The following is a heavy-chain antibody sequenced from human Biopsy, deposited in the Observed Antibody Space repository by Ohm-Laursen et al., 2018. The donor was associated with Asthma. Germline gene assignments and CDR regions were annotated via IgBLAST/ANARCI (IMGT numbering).Heavy chain of an antibody. J-gene: IGHJ1*01. CDR2: IKHDGSEK. V-gene: IGHV3-7*01. Sequence: GSLRLSCAASGFTFGAYCMSWVRQVPGQGLEWVANIKHDGSEKNHVDSLKGRFTISRDNAKNLLFLQMNSLRAEDTAVYYCARTFHFWSPYHAERYQLWGQGTLVTVSS. D-gene: IGHD3-3*01. CDR1: GFTFGAYC. CDR3: ARTFHFWSPYHAERYQL.